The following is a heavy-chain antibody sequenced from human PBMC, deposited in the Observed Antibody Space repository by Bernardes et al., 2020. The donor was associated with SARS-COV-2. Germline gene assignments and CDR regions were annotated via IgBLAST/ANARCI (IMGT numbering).Heavy chain of an antibody. Sequence: GGSLRLSRAASGFMFSNYWMHWVRQVPGKGLEWLSRISSDGRSADYADSVRGRFTISRDNAKNTLYLQMNSLSADDTGVYYCARVEIGMPGRQEYWGQGTLVTVSS. V-gene: IGHV3-74*01. CDR3: ARVEIGMPGRQEY. CDR1: GFMFSNYW. J-gene: IGHJ4*02. D-gene: IGHD2-2*01. CDR2: ISSDGRSA.